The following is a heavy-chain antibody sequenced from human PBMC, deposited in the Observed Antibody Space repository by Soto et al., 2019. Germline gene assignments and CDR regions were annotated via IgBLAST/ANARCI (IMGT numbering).Heavy chain of an antibody. V-gene: IGHV3-33*01. CDR2: IWYDGRNK. D-gene: IGHD3-16*01. CDR3: ARGGKNSYGMDV. J-gene: IGHJ6*02. CDR1: GFSFSSYG. Sequence: QVQLVESGGGVVQPGRSLRLSCAASGFSFSSYGMHWVRQAPDKGLEWVANIWYDGRNKYYADSVKGRFTISRDKSKNTFDLQMNSLRAEDTAVYYCARGGKNSYGMDVWGQGTTVTVSS.